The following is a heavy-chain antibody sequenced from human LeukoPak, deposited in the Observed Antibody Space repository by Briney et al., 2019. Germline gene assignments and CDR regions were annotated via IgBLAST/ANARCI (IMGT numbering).Heavy chain of an antibody. D-gene: IGHD5-12*01. CDR3: ARHPSAGYASGFDY. V-gene: IGHV4-4*09. CDR1: GGSISSYY. CDR2: IYTSGST. J-gene: IGHJ4*02. Sequence: MSSETLSLTCTVSGGSISSYYWSWIRQPPGKGLEWIGYIYTSGSTNYNPSLKCRVTISVDTSKNQFSLKLSSVTAADTAVYYCARHPSAGYASGFDYWGQGTLVTVSS.